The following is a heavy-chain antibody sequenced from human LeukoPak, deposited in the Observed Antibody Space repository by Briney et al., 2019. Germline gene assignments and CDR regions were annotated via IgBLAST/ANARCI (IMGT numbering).Heavy chain of an antibody. CDR3: AKADPIGSGYDAYYFDP. V-gene: IGHV1-2*02. J-gene: IGHJ4*02. CDR2: SSPSGDRT. D-gene: IGHD5-12*01. Sequence: GASVKVSCKASGYAFNYYYIHWVRQAPGQGLEWMGWSSPSGDRTSYSQRFQGRVTMAGDTSITTAYMELSSLRSDDTAFYYCAKADPIGSGYDAYYFDPWGQGTLVTVSS. CDR1: GYAFNYYY.